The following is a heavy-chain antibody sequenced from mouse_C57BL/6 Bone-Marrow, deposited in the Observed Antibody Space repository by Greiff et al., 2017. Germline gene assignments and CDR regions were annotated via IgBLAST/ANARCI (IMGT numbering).Heavy chain of an antibody. CDR1: GYTFTSYW. J-gene: IGHJ1*03. CDR2: INPSSGYT. D-gene: IGHD1-1*01. Sequence: VQLQQSGAELAKPGASVKLSCKASGYTFTSYWMHWVKQRPGQGLEWIGYINPSSGYTKSNQKFKDKATLTADTSSSTAYMQLSSLTYEDSAVYYCATDYDGSSRPRYFDVWGTGTTVTVSS. V-gene: IGHV1-7*01. CDR3: ATDYDGSSRPRYFDV.